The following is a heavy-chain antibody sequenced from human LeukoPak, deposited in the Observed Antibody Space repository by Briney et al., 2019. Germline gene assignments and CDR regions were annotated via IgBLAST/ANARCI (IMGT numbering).Heavy chain of an antibody. CDR3: ARGTGNY. J-gene: IGHJ4*02. Sequence: ASVKVSCKASEYTFTGYYMHWMRQAPGQGLEWMGWINPNSGDTNYAQKLQGRVTMTTDTSTSTAYMELRSLRSDDTAVYYCARGTGNYWGQGTLVTVSS. V-gene: IGHV1-2*02. D-gene: IGHD2-8*02. CDR2: INPNSGDT. CDR1: EYTFTGYY.